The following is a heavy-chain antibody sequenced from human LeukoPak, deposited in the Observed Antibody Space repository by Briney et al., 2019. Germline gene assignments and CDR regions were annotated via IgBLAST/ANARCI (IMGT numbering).Heavy chain of an antibody. CDR3: ARGVDGYNYIDY. V-gene: IGHV3-48*03. Sequence: GGSLRLSCAASGFTFSSYEMNWVRQAPGKGLEWVSYISSSGSTIYYADSVKGRFTISRDNAKNSLYLQMNSLRAEDTAVYYCARGVDGYNYIDYWGQGTLVTVSS. CDR2: ISSSGSTI. D-gene: IGHD5-24*01. CDR1: GFTFSSYE. J-gene: IGHJ4*02.